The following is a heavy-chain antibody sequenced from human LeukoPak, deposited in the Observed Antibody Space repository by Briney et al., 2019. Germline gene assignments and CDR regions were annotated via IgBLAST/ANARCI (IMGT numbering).Heavy chain of an antibody. CDR3: ARAPANRVWFGELPGYYFDY. D-gene: IGHD3-10*01. CDR1: GYTFTSYD. J-gene: IGHJ4*02. V-gene: IGHV1-8*01. CDR2: MNPNSGNT. Sequence: ASVKVSCKASGYTFTSYDINWVRQATGQGLEWMGWMNPNSGNTGYAQKFQGRVTMTRNTSISTAYMELSSLRSEDTAVYYCARAPANRVWFGELPGYYFDYWGQGTLVTVSS.